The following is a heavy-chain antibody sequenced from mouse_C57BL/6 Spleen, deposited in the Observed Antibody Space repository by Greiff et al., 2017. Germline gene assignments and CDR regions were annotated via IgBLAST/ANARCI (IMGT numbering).Heavy chain of an antibody. Sequence: QVQLQQSGPELVKPGASVKISCKASGYAFSSSWMNWVKQRPGKGLEGIGRIYPGDGDTNYNGKFKGKATLTADKSSSTAYMQLSSLTSEDSAVYFCARGAAQARYFDVWGTGTTVTVSS. CDR2: IYPGDGDT. CDR3: ARGAAQARYFDV. V-gene: IGHV1-82*01. CDR1: GYAFSSSW. D-gene: IGHD3-2*02. J-gene: IGHJ1*03.